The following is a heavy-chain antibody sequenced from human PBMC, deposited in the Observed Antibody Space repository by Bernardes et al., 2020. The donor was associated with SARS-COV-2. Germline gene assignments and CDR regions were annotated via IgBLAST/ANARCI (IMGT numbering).Heavy chain of an antibody. D-gene: IGHD5-18*01. CDR1: GFTFSDYE. Sequence: GGSLRLSCAASGFTFSDYEMNWVRQAPGKGLEWLSYITNSGNAIYYTDSVKGRFTISRDNAKNSLYLQINSLSAEDTAVYYCARGSQRGYSSDYWGQGTLVIVSS. CDR3: ARGSQRGYSSDY. V-gene: IGHV3-48*03. J-gene: IGHJ4*02. CDR2: ITNSGNAI.